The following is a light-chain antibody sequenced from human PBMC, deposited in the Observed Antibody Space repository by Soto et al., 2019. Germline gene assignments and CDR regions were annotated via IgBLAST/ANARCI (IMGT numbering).Light chain of an antibody. J-gene: IGKJ5*01. CDR1: QDIRTD. CDR3: QQANSFPIT. V-gene: IGKV1-6*01. CDR2: AAS. Sequence: AIQVTQSPSSLSASVGDRVTITCRASQDIRTDLGWYQQTPGKAPKLLIFAASSLQTGVPSRFSGSGSGTDFTLTISSLQPEDFATYYCQQANSFPITFGQGTRLEIK.